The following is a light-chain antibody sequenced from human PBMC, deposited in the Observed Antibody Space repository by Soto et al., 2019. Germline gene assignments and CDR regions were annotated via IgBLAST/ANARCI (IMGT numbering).Light chain of an antibody. CDR1: HSLTHSSWYNY. V-gene: IGKV2-28*01. J-gene: IGKJ5*01. CDR3: MQPLQTLIT. Sequence: EIVLPQSPLSLSVSPGEPASISCRSSHSLTHSSWYNYLDWYLLKSVQPPQLVIYLGSNRGSGVPDRFSGSGSGTHFTLTISRVETEDAGVYFCMQPLQTLITFGQGTRLEIQ. CDR2: LGS.